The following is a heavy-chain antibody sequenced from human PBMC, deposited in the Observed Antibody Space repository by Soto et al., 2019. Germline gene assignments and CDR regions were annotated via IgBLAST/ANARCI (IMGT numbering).Heavy chain of an antibody. Sequence: GSLRLSCAASGFTFSNAWMSWVRQAPGKGLEWVGRIKSKTDGGTTDYAAPVKGRFTISRDDSKNTLYLQMNSLKTEDTAVYYCTTDTVVWYLRYGMDVWGQGTTVTVSS. D-gene: IGHD2-21*01. CDR1: GFTFSNAW. CDR2: IKSKTDGGTT. J-gene: IGHJ6*02. CDR3: TTDTVVWYLRYGMDV. V-gene: IGHV3-15*01.